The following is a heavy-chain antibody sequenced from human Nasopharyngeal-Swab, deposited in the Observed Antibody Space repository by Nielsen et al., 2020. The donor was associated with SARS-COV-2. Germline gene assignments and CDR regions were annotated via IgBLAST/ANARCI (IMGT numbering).Heavy chain of an antibody. Sequence: GESLKISCAASGFTYSIYAMTWVRQAPGTGLEWVSTISSSGDSTFYADSVKGRFTMSRDNSKNTLYLQVNSLRAEDTAVYYCAKDRRPLDYWGQGTLVTVSS. D-gene: IGHD6-6*01. CDR3: AKDRRPLDY. CDR1: GFTYSIYA. CDR2: ISSSGDST. V-gene: IGHV3-23*01. J-gene: IGHJ4*02.